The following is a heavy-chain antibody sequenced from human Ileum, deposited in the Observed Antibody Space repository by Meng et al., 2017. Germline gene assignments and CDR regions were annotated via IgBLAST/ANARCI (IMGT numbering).Heavy chain of an antibody. CDR3: ARADGQRTVGY. V-gene: IGHV3-7*01. CDR2: IKRGGSDI. J-gene: IGHJ4*02. CDR1: GFTLSRYW. D-gene: IGHD1-1*01. Sequence: GGSLRLSCAVSGFTLSRYWMSWVRQAPGKGLEWLANIKRGGSDIYYVDSVKGRFTVSRDNAKNALYLEMNSLRAEDTAVYYCARADGQRTVGYWGQGTLVTVSS.